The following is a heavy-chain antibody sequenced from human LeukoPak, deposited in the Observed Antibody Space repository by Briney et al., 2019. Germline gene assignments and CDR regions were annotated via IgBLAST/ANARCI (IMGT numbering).Heavy chain of an antibody. CDR2: INHSGST. CDR1: GGSFSGYY. D-gene: IGHD2-2*01. V-gene: IGHV4-34*01. CDR3: ARSLGYCSSTSCYAMDV. J-gene: IGHJ6*04. Sequence: PSETLSLTCAVYGGSFSGYYWSWIRQPPGKGLEWIGEINHSGSTNYNPSLKSRVAISVDTSKNQFSLKLSSVTAADTAVYYCARSLGYCSSTSCYAMDVWGKGTTVTISS.